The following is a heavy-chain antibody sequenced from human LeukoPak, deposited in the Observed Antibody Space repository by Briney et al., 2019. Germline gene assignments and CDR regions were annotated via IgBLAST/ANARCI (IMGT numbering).Heavy chain of an antibody. V-gene: IGHV3-23*01. Sequence: GGSLRLSCAASGFTFSSYVMNWVRQAPGKGLEWVSAISGSGVSTSYADPVKGRFTISRDNSKNTLYLHMSSLRAEDTAIYFCAKDPANQLLYPAHFSHWGQGTLVTVSS. J-gene: IGHJ1*01. CDR3: AKDPANQLLYPAHFSH. CDR1: GFTFSSYV. D-gene: IGHD2-2*01. CDR2: ISGSGVST.